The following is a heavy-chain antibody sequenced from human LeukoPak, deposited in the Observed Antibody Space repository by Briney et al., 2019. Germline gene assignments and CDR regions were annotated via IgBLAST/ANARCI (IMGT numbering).Heavy chain of an antibody. Sequence: GGSLRLSCAASGFTFSDYYMSWIRQAPGKGLEWVSYISSSSSYTNYADSVKGRFTISRDNAKNSLYLQMNSLRAEDTAVYYCARVLLWFGELSDLYFDYWGQGTLVTVSS. V-gene: IGHV3-11*06. CDR1: GFTFSDYY. CDR2: ISSSSSYT. CDR3: ARVLLWFGELSDLYFDY. J-gene: IGHJ4*02. D-gene: IGHD3-10*01.